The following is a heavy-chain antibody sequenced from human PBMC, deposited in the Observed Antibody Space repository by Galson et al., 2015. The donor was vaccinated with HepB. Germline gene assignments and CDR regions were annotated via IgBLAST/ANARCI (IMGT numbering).Heavy chain of an antibody. D-gene: IGHD6-19*01. CDR2: IRYDGSNK. CDR3: AKDHIAVAGTRWFDP. V-gene: IGHV3-30*02. Sequence: SLRLSCAASGFTFSSYGMHWVRQAPGKGLEWVAFIRYDGSNKYYADSVKGRFTISRDNSKNTLYLQMNSLRAEDTAVYYCAKDHIAVAGTRWFDPWGQGTLVTVSS. CDR1: GFTFSSYG. J-gene: IGHJ5*02.